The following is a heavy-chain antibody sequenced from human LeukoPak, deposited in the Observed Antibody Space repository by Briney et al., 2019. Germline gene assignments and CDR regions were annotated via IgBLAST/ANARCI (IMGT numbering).Heavy chain of an antibody. J-gene: IGHJ4*02. Sequence: GESLKISCMGSGYIFTNYWIGWVRQMPGKGLEWMGIIYPGDSDTRYSPSFQGQVTISADKSISTAYLQWSSLKASDTAMYYCARRTDRSFWYLDYWGQGTLVTVSS. V-gene: IGHV5-51*01. CDR2: IYPGDSDT. CDR1: GYIFTNYW. CDR3: ARRTDRSFWYLDY.